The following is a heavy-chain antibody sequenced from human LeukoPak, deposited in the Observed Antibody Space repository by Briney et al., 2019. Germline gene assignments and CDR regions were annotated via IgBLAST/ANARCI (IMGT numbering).Heavy chain of an antibody. CDR2: ISSSSSYI. J-gene: IGHJ4*02. CDR3: ARVWEFWSGYYFDY. CDR1: GFTFSSYS. D-gene: IGHD3-3*01. V-gene: IGHV3-21*01. Sequence: GGSLRLSYAASGFTFSSYSMNWVRQAPGKGLEWVSSISSSSSYIYYADSVKGRFTISRDNAKNSLYLQMNSLRAEDTAVYYCARVWEFWSGYYFDYWGQGTLVTVSS.